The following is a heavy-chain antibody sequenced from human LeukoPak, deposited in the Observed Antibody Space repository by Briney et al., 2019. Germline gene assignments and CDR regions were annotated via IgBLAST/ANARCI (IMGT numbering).Heavy chain of an antibody. Sequence: PGGSLRLSCAASGFTFDDYAMHWVRQAPGKGLEWVSGISWNSGSIGYADSVKGRFTISRDNSKNTLFLQMNSLRAEDTAIYYCAKGAYDYIEIGYFDSWGQGTLVTVSS. CDR3: AKGAYDYIEIGYFDS. CDR2: ISWNSGSI. D-gene: IGHD5-12*01. CDR1: GFTFDDYA. V-gene: IGHV3-9*01. J-gene: IGHJ4*02.